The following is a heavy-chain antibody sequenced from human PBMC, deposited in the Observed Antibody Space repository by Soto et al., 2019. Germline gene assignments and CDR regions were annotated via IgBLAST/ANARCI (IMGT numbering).Heavy chain of an antibody. CDR3: ARESPGAGHFDY. V-gene: IGHV4-39*02. D-gene: IGHD6-13*01. Sequence: SETLSLTCSVSGGSISNSRDYWGWIRQPPGKGLEWIATIYYSGKTYYNPSLKSRVTISVDTSKNQFSLKLSSVTAADTAVYYCARESPGAGHFDYWGQGRMVTVSS. CDR1: GGSISNSRDY. CDR2: IYYSGKT. J-gene: IGHJ4*02.